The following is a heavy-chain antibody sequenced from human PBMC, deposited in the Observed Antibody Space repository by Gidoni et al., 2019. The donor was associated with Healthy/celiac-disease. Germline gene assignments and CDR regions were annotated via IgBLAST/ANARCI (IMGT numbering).Heavy chain of an antibody. D-gene: IGHD3-3*01. Sequence: EVQLVESGGGLVQPGRSLRLSCAASGFTFDDYAMHWVRQAPGKGLEWVSGIRCNSGSIGYADSVKGRFTISRDNAKNSLYLQMNSLRAEDTALYYCAKEGDDFWSGYLKPLDYWGQGTLVTVSS. V-gene: IGHV3-9*01. CDR3: AKEGDDFWSGYLKPLDY. CDR2: IRCNSGSI. CDR1: GFTFDDYA. J-gene: IGHJ4*02.